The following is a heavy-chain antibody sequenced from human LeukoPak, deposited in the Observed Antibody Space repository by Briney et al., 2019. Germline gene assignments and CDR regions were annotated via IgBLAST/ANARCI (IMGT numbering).Heavy chain of an antibody. V-gene: IGHV3-23*01. Sequence: GGSLRVSCAASGFTFSSYAMSWVGQARGKGLEGVSAISGSGGSTYYEDSVKGRFTISRDNAKNSLYLQMNSLRAEDTAVYYCARGALYCSGGSCYSDAFDIWGQGTMVTVSS. CDR1: GFTFSSYA. D-gene: IGHD2-15*01. CDR2: ISGSGGST. CDR3: ARGALYCSGGSCYSDAFDI. J-gene: IGHJ3*02.